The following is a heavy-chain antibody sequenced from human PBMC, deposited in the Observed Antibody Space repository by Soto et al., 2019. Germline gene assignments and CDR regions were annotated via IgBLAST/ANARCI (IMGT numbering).Heavy chain of an antibody. V-gene: IGHV3-30-3*01. D-gene: IGHD2-15*01. J-gene: IGHJ4*02. CDR3: ARDSFGYCSGGSCFNDY. CDR2: ISYDGSNK. CDR1: GFTFSSYA. Sequence: GGSLRLSCAASGFTFSSYAMHWVRQAPGKGQEWVAVISYDGSNKYYADSVKGRFTISRDNSKNTLYLQMNSLRAEDTAVYYCARDSFGYCSGGSCFNDYWGQGTLVTVSS.